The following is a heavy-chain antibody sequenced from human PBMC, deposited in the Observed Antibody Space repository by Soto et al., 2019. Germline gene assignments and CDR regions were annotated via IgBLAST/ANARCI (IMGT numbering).Heavy chain of an antibody. CDR3: ARDRSASSWSYFDY. V-gene: IGHV1-58*01. CDR1: GFTFSSSA. D-gene: IGHD6-13*01. CDR2: IDVGSANA. J-gene: IGHJ4*02. Sequence: SVKVSCKTSGFTFSSSAVHWVRQARGHRLQWIGWIDVGSANANYAQMLQERVTISRDMSTSPAYMELSSLRPEDTAVYDCARDRSASSWSYFDYWGQGTPVTVSS.